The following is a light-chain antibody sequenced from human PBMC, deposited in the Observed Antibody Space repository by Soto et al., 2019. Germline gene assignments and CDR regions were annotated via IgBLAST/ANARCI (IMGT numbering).Light chain of an antibody. J-gene: IGKJ5*01. V-gene: IGKV3-11*01. CDR1: QSVGSK. Sequence: EIVLTQSPATLSLSPGERATLSCRASQSVGSKLAWYQQRPGQAPRLLIYDASNRATGIPARFSGSGSGTDFTLTISSLEPEDFAVYYCQQRSNWPPITFGQGTRLGI. CDR3: QQRSNWPPIT. CDR2: DAS.